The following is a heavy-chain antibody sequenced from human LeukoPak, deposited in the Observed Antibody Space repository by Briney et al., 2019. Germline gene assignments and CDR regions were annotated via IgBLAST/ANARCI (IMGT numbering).Heavy chain of an antibody. CDR3: ARVLAYCSSTSCHDY. CDR1: GYTFISYG. J-gene: IGHJ4*02. D-gene: IGHD2-2*01. Sequence: ASVKVSCKASGYTFISYGISWVRQAPGQGLEWMGWISAYNGNTDYAQKFQGRVTMTTDTSTSTAYMELRSLRSDDTAVYYCARVLAYCSSTSCHDYWGQGTLVTVYS. V-gene: IGHV1-18*01. CDR2: ISAYNGNT.